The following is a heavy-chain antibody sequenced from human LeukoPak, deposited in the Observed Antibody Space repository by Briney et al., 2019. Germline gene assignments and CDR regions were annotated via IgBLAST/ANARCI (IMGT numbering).Heavy chain of an antibody. V-gene: IGHV3-23*01. CDR3: AKVLHSAGKSIP. CDR1: GFTFSNYA. D-gene: IGHD2-21*01. Sequence: PGRSLRLSCAASGFTFSNYAVSWVRQAPGKGLEWVSSISESGGNTYDADSVKGRFTISRDNSKNTLFLQMNSLRAEDTAVYYCAKVLHSAGKSIPWGQGTLVTVSS. CDR2: ISESGGNT. J-gene: IGHJ4*02.